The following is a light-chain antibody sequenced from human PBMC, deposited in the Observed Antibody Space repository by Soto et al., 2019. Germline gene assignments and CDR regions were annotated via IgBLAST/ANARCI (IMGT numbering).Light chain of an antibody. CDR3: LRYNAFSQT. CDR1: QSMNDW. V-gene: IGKV1-5*01. J-gene: IGKJ1*01. CDR2: DAS. Sequence: DIPMTQSPSTLSASVGDRVTITFRASQSMNDWLAWYQQKPGKAPKVLIYDASSLQSGVPSRFSGSGSGTEFTLTIDSLQPDDVATYYCLRYNAFSQTFGQGTKVDIK.